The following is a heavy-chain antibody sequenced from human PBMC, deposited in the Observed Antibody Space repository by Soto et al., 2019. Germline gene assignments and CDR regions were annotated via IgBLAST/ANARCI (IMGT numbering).Heavy chain of an antibody. CDR1: GYSISSGSY. CDR3: ARAGRSYYGSGRLRNWFDP. J-gene: IGHJ5*02. V-gene: IGHV4-38-2*02. Sequence: PSETLSLTCTVSGYSISSGSYCAWIRQPPGKGPEWIASIYHGGTTFYNPSLKSRITISVDTSNNQFSLKLTSVTAADTAVYYCARAGRSYYGSGRLRNWFDPWGQGTLVTVSS. CDR2: IYHGGTT. D-gene: IGHD3-10*01.